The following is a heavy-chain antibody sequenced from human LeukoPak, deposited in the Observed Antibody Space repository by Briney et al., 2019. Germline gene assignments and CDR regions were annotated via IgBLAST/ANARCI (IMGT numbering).Heavy chain of an antibody. D-gene: IGHD1-26*01. Sequence: GGSLRLSCAASGFTFSSYAMHWVRQAPGKGLEWVAVISYDGSNKYYADSVKGRFTISRDNSKNTLYLQMNSLRAEDTAVYYCARDRGGRYYFDYWGQGTLVTVSS. V-gene: IGHV3-30-3*01. CDR1: GFTFSSYA. CDR3: ARDRGGRYYFDY. CDR2: ISYDGSNK. J-gene: IGHJ4*02.